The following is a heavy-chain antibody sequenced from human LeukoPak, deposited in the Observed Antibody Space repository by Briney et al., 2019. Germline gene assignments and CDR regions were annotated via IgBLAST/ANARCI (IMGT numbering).Heavy chain of an antibody. J-gene: IGHJ4*02. Sequence: SETLSLTCTVFGYSISSAYSWGWIRPPPGKGLEWIGSIYHNGNTYYNSSLKSRVTISVDTSENQFSLKLSSVTAADTAVYYCASYKTYYDSSGNPFDYWGPGTLVTVSS. CDR3: ASYKTYYDSSGNPFDY. D-gene: IGHD3-22*01. CDR1: GYSISSAYS. CDR2: IYHNGNT. V-gene: IGHV4-38-2*02.